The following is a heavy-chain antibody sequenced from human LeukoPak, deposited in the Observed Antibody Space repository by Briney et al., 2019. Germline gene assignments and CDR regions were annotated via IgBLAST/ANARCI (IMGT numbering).Heavy chain of an antibody. CDR2: INPNSGGT. CDR3: ARGYPSLRSAKNDY. CDR1: GYTFTSYA. Sequence: ASVKVSCKASGYTFTSYAMNWVRQAPGQGLEWMGWINPNSGGTNYAQKFQGRVTMTRDTSISTAYMELSRLRSDDTAVYYCARGYPSLRSAKNDYWGQGTLVTVSS. V-gene: IGHV1-2*02. D-gene: IGHD3-10*01. J-gene: IGHJ4*02.